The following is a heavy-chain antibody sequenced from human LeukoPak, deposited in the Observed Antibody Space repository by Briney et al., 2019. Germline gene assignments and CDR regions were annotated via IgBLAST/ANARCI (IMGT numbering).Heavy chain of an antibody. CDR1: GYTFTSYY. CDR2: INPSGGST. Sequence: ASVKVSCKASGYTFTSYYMHWVRQAPGQGLEWMGIINPSGGSTSYAQKFQGRVTMTRDMSTSTVYTELSSLRVEDTAVYYCARSRATVTSTPGYWGQGTLVTVSS. V-gene: IGHV1-46*01. CDR3: ARSRATVTSTPGY. J-gene: IGHJ4*02. D-gene: IGHD4-17*01.